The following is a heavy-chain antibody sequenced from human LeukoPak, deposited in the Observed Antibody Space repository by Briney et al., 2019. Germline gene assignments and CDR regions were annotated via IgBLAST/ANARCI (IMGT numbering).Heavy chain of an antibody. J-gene: IGHJ6*03. CDR2: IYYSGST. CDR1: GGSISSYY. Sequence: SETLSLTCTVSGGSISSYYWSWIRQPPGKGLEWIGYIYYSGSTNYNPSLKSRVTISVDTSKNQFSLKLSSVTAADTAVYYCARESLGYSYGFPHYYYMDVWGKGTPVTVSS. CDR3: ARESLGYSYGFPHYYYMDV. D-gene: IGHD5-18*01. V-gene: IGHV4-59*01.